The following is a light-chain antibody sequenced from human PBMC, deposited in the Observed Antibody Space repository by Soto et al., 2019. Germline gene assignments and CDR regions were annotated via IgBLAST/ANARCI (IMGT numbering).Light chain of an antibody. Sequence: EIVLTQSPGTLSLSPGERATLSCRASQSVSSSYLAWYQQKPGQAPRLLIYGASSRATGIPDRFSGSGSGTDFTLTISGLEPEDFAVYYCQQYGRSPGLFTFGPGTKVDIK. CDR1: QSVSSSY. J-gene: IGKJ3*01. CDR3: QQYGRSPGLFT. V-gene: IGKV3-20*01. CDR2: GAS.